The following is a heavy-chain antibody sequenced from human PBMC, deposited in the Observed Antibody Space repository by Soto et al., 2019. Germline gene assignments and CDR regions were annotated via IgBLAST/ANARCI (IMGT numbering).Heavy chain of an antibody. CDR1: GFTFSDYY. CDR2: ISSSGSTI. V-gene: IGHV3-11*01. CDR3: AREALTGTTYYYYYGMDV. Sequence: QVQLVESGGGLVKPGGSLRLSCAASGFTFSDYYMSWIRQAPGKGLEWVSYISSSGSTIYYADSVKGRFTISRDNAKNSLYLQLNSLRAEDTAVYYCAREALTGTTYYYYYGMDVWGQGTTVTVSS. J-gene: IGHJ6*02. D-gene: IGHD1-20*01.